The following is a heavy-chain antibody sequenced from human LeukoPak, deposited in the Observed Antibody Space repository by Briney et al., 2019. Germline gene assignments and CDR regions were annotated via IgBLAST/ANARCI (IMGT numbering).Heavy chain of an antibody. CDR2: IDHSGNT. J-gene: IGHJ5*02. CDR1: GGSIGSRSFY. CDR3: ARRTSGGYSGYIDH. D-gene: IGHD5-12*01. Sequence: KPSETLSLTCNVSGGSIGSRSFYWGWIRQPPGQGLEFIGSIDHSGNTNYNSSLKSRVTISADTSRNQFSLKLRSVTAADTAVYYCARRTSGGYSGYIDHWGLGTLVTVSS. V-gene: IGHV4-39*01.